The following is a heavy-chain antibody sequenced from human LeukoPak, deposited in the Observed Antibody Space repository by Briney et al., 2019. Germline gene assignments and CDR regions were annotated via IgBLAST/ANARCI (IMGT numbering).Heavy chain of an antibody. Sequence: PGGSLRLSCAASGFTFSSYGMHWVRQAPGKGLEWVAFIRYDGSNKYYADSVKGRFTISRDNSKNTLYLQMNSLRAEDTAVYYCAKSDGDYGRGDYYYYMDVWGKGTTVTISS. CDR3: AKSDGDYGRGDYYYYMDV. J-gene: IGHJ6*03. CDR2: IRYDGSNK. V-gene: IGHV3-30*02. CDR1: GFTFSSYG. D-gene: IGHD4-17*01.